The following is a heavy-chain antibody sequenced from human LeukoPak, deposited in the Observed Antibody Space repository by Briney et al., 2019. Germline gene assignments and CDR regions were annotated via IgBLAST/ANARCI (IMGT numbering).Heavy chain of an antibody. CDR3: ARDGDDYTEPLNY. Sequence: GGSLRLSCAASGFTFDDYAMHWARQAPGKGLEWVSGISWNSGSIGYADSVKGRFAISRDNAKNSLYLQMNSLRAEDTAVYFCARDGDDYTEPLNYWGQGTLVTVSS. D-gene: IGHD5-24*01. V-gene: IGHV3-9*01. CDR2: ISWNSGSI. CDR1: GFTFDDYA. J-gene: IGHJ4*02.